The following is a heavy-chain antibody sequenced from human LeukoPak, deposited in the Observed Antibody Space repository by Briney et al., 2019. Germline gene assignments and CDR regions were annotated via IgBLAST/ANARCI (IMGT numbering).Heavy chain of an antibody. CDR1: GFTFSSYW. D-gene: IGHD4-23*01. J-gene: IGHJ4*02. CDR2: IKQDGSEK. CDR3: ARRAYGGNSYFDY. Sequence: GGSLRLSCAASGFTFSSYWMSWARQAPGKGLEWVANIKQDGSEKYYVDSVKGRFTISRDNAKNSLYLQMNSLRAEDTAVYYCARRAYGGNSYFDYWGQGTLVTVSS. V-gene: IGHV3-7*01.